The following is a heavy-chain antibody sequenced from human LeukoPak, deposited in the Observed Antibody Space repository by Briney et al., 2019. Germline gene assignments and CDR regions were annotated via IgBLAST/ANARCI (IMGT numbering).Heavy chain of an antibody. D-gene: IGHD3-22*01. V-gene: IGHV4-59*01. CDR2: IYYSGST. CDR3: ARGGYYYDSSGPFDY. CDR1: GGSISNYY. Sequence: SETLSLTCNVSGGSISNYYWSWIRQPPGKGLEWIGYIYYSGSTNYNPSLKSRVTISVDTSKNQFSLKLSSVTAADTAVYYCARGGYYYDSSGPFDYGGQGTLVTVS. J-gene: IGHJ4*02.